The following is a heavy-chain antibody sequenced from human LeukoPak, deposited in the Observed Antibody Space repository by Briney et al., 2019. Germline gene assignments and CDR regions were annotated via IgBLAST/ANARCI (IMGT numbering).Heavy chain of an antibody. CDR2: ISGSGGST. V-gene: IGHV3-23*01. Sequence: GGSLRLPCAASGFPFSSYAMSWVRQAPGKGLEWVSEISGSGGSTYYADSVKGRLTISRDNSKNTLYLQMNSLRAEDTAVYYCAKVPITMVRGVSVDYDYWGQGTLVTVSS. J-gene: IGHJ4*02. D-gene: IGHD3-10*01. CDR3: AKVPITMVRGVSVDYDY. CDR1: GFPFSSYA.